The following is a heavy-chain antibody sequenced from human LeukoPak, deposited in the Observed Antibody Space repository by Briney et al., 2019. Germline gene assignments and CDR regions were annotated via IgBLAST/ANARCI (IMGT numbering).Heavy chain of an antibody. CDR3: ARGRKYTSGYRVTELGSGYSDY. D-gene: IGHD5-18*01. Sequence: SETLSLTCTVSGGSISSYYWSWVRQPPGKGREWIGYIYYSGSTNSNPSLQSPVTISVDTSKNQFSLKLSSVTAADTAVYYCARGRKYTSGYRVTELGSGYSDYWGQGTLVTVSS. CDR2: IYYSGST. V-gene: IGHV4-59*01. CDR1: GGSISSYY. J-gene: IGHJ4*02.